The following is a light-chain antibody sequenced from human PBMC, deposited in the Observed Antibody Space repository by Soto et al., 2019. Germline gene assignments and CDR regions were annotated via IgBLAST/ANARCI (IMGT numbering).Light chain of an antibody. CDR3: QQYNNWWT. CDR2: SAS. CDR1: QSVANS. Sequence: EIVMTHSPDTLSVSPWEIATLSCRASQSVANSIAWYQQKPGQAPRLLIYSASTRATGIPARFSGSGSGTGFTLTISSLQSEDFAVYYCQQYNNWWTFGQGTKVDIK. V-gene: IGKV3-15*01. J-gene: IGKJ1*01.